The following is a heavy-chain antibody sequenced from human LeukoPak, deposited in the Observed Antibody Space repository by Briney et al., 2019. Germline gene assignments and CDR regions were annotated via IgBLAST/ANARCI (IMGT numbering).Heavy chain of an antibody. CDR3: ARASSGWYPDWFDP. V-gene: IGHV4-61*02. CDR2: IYTSGST. Sequence: SETLSLTCTVSGGSISSGSYYWSWIRQPAGKGLEWIGRIYTSGSTNYNPSLKSRVTISVDTSKNQFSLKLSSVTAADTAVYYCARASSGWYPDWFDPWGQGTLVTVSS. J-gene: IGHJ5*02. CDR1: GGSISSGSYY. D-gene: IGHD6-19*01.